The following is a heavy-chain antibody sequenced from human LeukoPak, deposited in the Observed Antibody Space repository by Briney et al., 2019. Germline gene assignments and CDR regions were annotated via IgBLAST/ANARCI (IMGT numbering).Heavy chain of an antibody. CDR3: ARGGRDTATFDY. Sequence: GGSLRLSCAASGFTFSSYGMHWVRQAPGKGLEWVAVIWYDGSNKYYADSVKGRFTISRDNSKNTLDLQMNSLRAEDTAVYYCARGGRDTATFDYWGQGTLVTVSS. CDR2: IWYDGSNK. J-gene: IGHJ4*02. D-gene: IGHD5-18*01. V-gene: IGHV3-33*01. CDR1: GFTFSSYG.